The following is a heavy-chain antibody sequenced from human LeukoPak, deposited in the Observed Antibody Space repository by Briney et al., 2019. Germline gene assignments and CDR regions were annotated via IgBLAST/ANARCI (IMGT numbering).Heavy chain of an antibody. J-gene: IGHJ4*02. CDR2: ISSNGGST. V-gene: IGHV3-64*01. CDR1: GFTFSSYA. Sequence: GGSLRLSCAASGFTFSSYAMHWVRQAPGKGLEYVSAISSNGGSTYYANSVKGRFTISRDNSKNTLYLQMGSLRAEDTAVYYCARIFKCSGGSCYPTGFDYWGQGTLVTVSS. D-gene: IGHD2-15*01. CDR3: ARIFKCSGGSCYPTGFDY.